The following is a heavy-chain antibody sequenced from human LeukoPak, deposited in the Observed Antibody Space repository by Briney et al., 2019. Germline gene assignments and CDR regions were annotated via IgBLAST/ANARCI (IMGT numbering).Heavy chain of an antibody. D-gene: IGHD1-26*01. CDR1: GYTLTELS. J-gene: IGHJ4*02. CDR2: FDPEDGQT. V-gene: IGHV1-24*01. Sequence: ASVKVSCKVSGYTLTELSMHWVRQAPGKGLEWMGGFDPEDGQTIYAQKFQGGVTMTEDTSTDTAYMELSSLRSEDTAVYYCATDLESRRIRWEPLGYFDYWGQGTLVTVSS. CDR3: ATDLESRRIRWEPLGYFDY.